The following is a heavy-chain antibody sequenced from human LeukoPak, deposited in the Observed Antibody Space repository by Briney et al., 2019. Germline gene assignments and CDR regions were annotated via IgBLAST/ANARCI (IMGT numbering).Heavy chain of an antibody. V-gene: IGHV3-23*01. CDR3: AKTLSRGYSGYAPLRMSAHYFDY. Sequence: GGSLRLSCAASGFTFSSYAMSWVRQAPGKGLEWVSAISGSSGSTYYADSVKGRFTISRDNSKNTLYLQMNSLRAEDTAVYYCAKTLSRGYSGYAPLRMSAHYFDYWGQGTLVTVSS. CDR2: ISGSSGST. D-gene: IGHD5-12*01. CDR1: GFTFSSYA. J-gene: IGHJ4*02.